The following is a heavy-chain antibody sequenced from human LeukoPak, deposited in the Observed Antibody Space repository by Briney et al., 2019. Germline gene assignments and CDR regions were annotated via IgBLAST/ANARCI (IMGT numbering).Heavy chain of an antibody. CDR3: AREKFLADYLDY. CDR1: GGSISSSSYY. CDR2: IYYSGST. J-gene: IGHJ4*02. Sequence: PSETLSLTCTVSGGSISSSSYYWGWIRQPPGKGLEWIGSIYYSGSTYYNPSLKSRVTISVDTSKNQFSLKLSSVTAADTAVYYCAREKFLADYLDYWGQGTLVTVSS. D-gene: IGHD6-19*01. V-gene: IGHV4-39*07.